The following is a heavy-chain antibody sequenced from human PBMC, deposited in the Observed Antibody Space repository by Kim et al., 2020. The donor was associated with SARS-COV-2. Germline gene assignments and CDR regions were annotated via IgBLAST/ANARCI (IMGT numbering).Heavy chain of an antibody. D-gene: IGHD3-10*01. J-gene: IGHJ5*02. CDR2: TYYRSKWYN. CDR1: GDSVSSNSAA. CDR3: ARAKGDPLWFGELGWFDP. Sequence: SQTLSLTCAISGDSVSSNSAAWNWIRQSPSRGLEWLGRTYYRSKWYNDYAVSVKSRITINPDTSKNQFSLQLNSVTPEDTAVYYCARAKGDPLWFGELGWFDPWGQGTLVTVSS. V-gene: IGHV6-1*01.